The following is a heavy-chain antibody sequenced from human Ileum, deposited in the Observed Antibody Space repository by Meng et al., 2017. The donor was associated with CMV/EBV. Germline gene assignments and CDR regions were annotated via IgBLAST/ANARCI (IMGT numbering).Heavy chain of an antibody. Sequence: QLQLQESGPGLVKPSETLSLTCTASGGSIRSSSFYWGWIRQPPGKGLEWIGTIYYSGSTYYNPSLKSRVTISLDTSENQFSLELTSVTAADTAVYFCARAWVPGRPDYWGQGALVTVSS. D-gene: IGHD1-26*01. V-gene: IGHV4-39*07. CDR1: GGSIRSSSFY. J-gene: IGHJ4*02. CDR3: ARAWVPGRPDY. CDR2: IYYSGST.